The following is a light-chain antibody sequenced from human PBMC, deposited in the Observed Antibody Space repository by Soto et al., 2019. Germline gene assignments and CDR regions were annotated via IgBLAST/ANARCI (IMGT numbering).Light chain of an antibody. CDR3: QQYGTSPPT. CDR2: GAS. V-gene: IGKV3-20*01. CDR1: QSVSSTY. Sequence: EIVLTQSPGTLSLSPGERATLSCRTSQSVSSTYLAWYQQKPGQAPRLLIYGASTRATGTPDRFSGSGSGTDFTLTISTLEPEDFAVYYCQQYGTSPPTFGQGTRLEIK. J-gene: IGKJ5*01.